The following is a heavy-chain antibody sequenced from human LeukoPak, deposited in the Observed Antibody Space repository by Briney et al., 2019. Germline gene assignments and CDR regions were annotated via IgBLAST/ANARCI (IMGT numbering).Heavy chain of an antibody. D-gene: IGHD3-22*01. CDR2: INPSGGST. Sequence: ASVKVPCKASGYTFTSYYMHWVRQAPGQGLEWMGIINPSGGSTSYAQKFQGRVTMTRDTSTSTVYMELSSLRSEDTAVYNCARVYYDESAFDIWGQGTMVTVSS. CDR1: GYTFTSYY. V-gene: IGHV1-46*01. J-gene: IGHJ3*02. CDR3: ARVYYDESAFDI.